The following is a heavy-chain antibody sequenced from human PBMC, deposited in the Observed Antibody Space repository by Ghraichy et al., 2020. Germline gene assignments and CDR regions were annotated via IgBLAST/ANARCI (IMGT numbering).Heavy chain of an antibody. CDR3: ARHRSMVRVFDY. Sequence: SETLSLTCAVYGGSFSGYYWSWIRQPPGKGLEWIGEINHSGSTNYNPSLKSRVTISVDTSKNQFSLKLSSVTAADTAVYYCARHRSMVRVFDYWGQGTLVTVSS. J-gene: IGHJ4*02. V-gene: IGHV4-34*01. CDR1: GGSFSGYY. CDR2: INHSGST. D-gene: IGHD3-10*01.